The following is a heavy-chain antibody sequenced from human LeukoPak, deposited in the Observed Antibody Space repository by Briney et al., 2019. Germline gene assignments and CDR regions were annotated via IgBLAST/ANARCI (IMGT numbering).Heavy chain of an antibody. V-gene: IGHV4-39*01. Sequence: PSGTLSLTCTVSGGSISSSSYYWGWIRQPPGKGLEWVGSINYSGSTYYNPSLKSRVTISIDTSKNQFSLNLSSVTAADMAVYYCARHWCTSTSCYSLFDYWGQGTLVTVSS. CDR1: GGSISSSSYY. J-gene: IGHJ4*02. D-gene: IGHD2-2*01. CDR3: ARHWCTSTSCYSLFDY. CDR2: INYSGST.